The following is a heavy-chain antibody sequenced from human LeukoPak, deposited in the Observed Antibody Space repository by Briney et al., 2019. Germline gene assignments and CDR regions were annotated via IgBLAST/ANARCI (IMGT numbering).Heavy chain of an antibody. V-gene: IGHV3-30-3*01. J-gene: IGHJ4*02. CDR3: ATGEFYFDY. Sequence: GGSLRLSCAASGFTFSSYAMHWVRQAPGKGLEWVAVISYDGSNKYYADSVKGRFTISRDNTKNTLYLQMNSLRAEDTAVYYCATGEFYFDYWGQGTLVTVSS. CDR2: ISYDGSNK. CDR1: GFTFSSYA. D-gene: IGHD3-10*01.